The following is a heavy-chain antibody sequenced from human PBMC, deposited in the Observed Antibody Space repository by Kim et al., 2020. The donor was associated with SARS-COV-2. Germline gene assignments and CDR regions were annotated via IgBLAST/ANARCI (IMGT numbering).Heavy chain of an antibody. CDR2: IYYSGST. CDR3: ARDPNYYGSGTRYYYGMDV. CDR1: GGSVSSGSYY. J-gene: IGHJ6*02. V-gene: IGHV4-61*03. Sequence: SETLSLTCTVSGGSVSSGSYYWSWIRQPPGKGLEWIGYIYYSGSTNYNPSLKSRVTISVDTSKNHFSLKLSSVTAADTAVYYCARDPNYYGSGTRYYYGMDVWGQGTTVTVSS. D-gene: IGHD3-10*01.